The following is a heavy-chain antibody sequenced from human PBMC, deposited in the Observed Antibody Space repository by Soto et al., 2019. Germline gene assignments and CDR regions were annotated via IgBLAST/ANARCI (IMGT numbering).Heavy chain of an antibody. V-gene: IGHV3-30*18. J-gene: IGHJ4*02. Sequence: GGSLRLSCAASGFTFSSYGMHWVRQAPGKGLEWVAVISYDGSNKYYADSVKGRFTISRDNSKNTLYLQMNSLRAEDTAVYYCAKDSGQVVVAAIVDYWGQGTLVTVSS. CDR2: ISYDGSNK. D-gene: IGHD2-15*01. CDR3: AKDSGQVVVAAIVDY. CDR1: GFTFSSYG.